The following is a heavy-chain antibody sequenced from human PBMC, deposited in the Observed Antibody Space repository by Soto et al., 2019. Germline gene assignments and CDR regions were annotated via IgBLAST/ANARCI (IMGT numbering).Heavy chain of an antibody. CDR3: ASAEVATTYFDY. D-gene: IGHD5-12*01. CDR2: LIPAFGSP. Sequence: QVQLVQSGAEVKKPGSSVKVSCKASGGTFSTYSIDWVRQAPGQGLEWMGGLIPAFGSPNYAQRFQGRVTIAADESTSTAYMELRSLRSEDTAVYYCASAEVATTYFDYWGHGTLVTVSS. J-gene: IGHJ4*01. CDR1: GGTFSTYS. V-gene: IGHV1-69*01.